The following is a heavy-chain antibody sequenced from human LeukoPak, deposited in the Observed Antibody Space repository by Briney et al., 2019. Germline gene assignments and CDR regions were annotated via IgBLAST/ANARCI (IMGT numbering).Heavy chain of an antibody. CDR3: ARDRAGYGSGWAFDY. V-gene: IGHV1-18*04. Sequence: ASVKVSCKASGYTFTSYGISWVRQAPGQGLEWMGWISAYNGNTNYAQKLQGRVTMTTDTSTSTAYMELRSLRSDDTAVYYCARDRAGYGSGWAFDYWGQGTLVTVSS. D-gene: IGHD6-19*01. CDR2: ISAYNGNT. J-gene: IGHJ4*02. CDR1: GYTFTSYG.